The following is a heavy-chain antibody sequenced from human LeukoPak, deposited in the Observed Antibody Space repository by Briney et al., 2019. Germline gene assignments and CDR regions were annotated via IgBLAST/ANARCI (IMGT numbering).Heavy chain of an antibody. Sequence: PGGSLRLSCAASGFTFSSYGMHWVRQAPGKGLEWVAVISYDGSNKYYADSVKGRFTISRDNSKNTLYLQMNSLRAEDTAVYYCARVFTIFGVVRSGDYWGQGTLVTVSS. V-gene: IGHV3-30*03. CDR1: GFTFSSYG. D-gene: IGHD3-3*01. J-gene: IGHJ4*02. CDR2: ISYDGSNK. CDR3: ARVFTIFGVVRSGDY.